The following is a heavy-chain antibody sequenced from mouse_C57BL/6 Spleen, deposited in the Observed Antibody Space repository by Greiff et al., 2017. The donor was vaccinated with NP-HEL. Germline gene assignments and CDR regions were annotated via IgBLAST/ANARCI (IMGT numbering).Heavy chain of an antibody. CDR3: ARGGLLYYAMDY. V-gene: IGHV5-4*01. J-gene: IGHJ4*01. CDR1: GFTFSSYA. D-gene: IGHD3-1*01. Sequence: EVQVVESGGGLVKPGGSLKLSCAASGFTFSSYAMSWVRQTPEKRLEWVATISDGGSYTYYPDNVKGRFTISRDNAKNNLYLQMSHLKSEDTAMYYCARGGLLYYAMDYWGQGTSVTVSS. CDR2: ISDGGSYT.